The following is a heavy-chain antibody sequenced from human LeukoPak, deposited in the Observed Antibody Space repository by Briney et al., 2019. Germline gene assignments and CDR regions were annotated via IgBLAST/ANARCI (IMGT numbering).Heavy chain of an antibody. D-gene: IGHD3-16*01. CDR2: INPKNGGS. CDR1: GFTFSRYD. Sequence: PGGSLRLSCAASGFTFSRYDMHWVRQAPGQGLEWVGWINPKNGGSNYAQKFQGRVTMTRDRSISTAYMELSRLTSDDTAVYYCARASFWESPINWFAPWGQGTLVTVSS. V-gene: IGHV1-2*02. CDR3: ARASFWESPINWFAP. J-gene: IGHJ5*02.